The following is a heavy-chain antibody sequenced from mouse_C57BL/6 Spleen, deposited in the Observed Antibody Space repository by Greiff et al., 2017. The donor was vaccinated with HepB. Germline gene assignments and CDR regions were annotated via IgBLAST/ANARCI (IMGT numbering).Heavy chain of an antibody. V-gene: IGHV1-69*01. Sequence: QVQLQQPGAELVMPGASVKLSCKASGYTFTSYWMHWVKQRPGQGLEWIGEIDPSDSYTNYNQKFKGKSTLTVDKSSSTAYMQLSSLTSEDSAVYYCARRDYDYGFDYWGQGTTLTVSS. D-gene: IGHD2-4*01. CDR3: ARRDYDYGFDY. J-gene: IGHJ2*01. CDR1: GYTFTSYW. CDR2: IDPSDSYT.